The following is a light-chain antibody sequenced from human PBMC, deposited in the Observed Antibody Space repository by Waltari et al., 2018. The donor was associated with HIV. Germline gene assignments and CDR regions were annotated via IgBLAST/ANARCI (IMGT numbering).Light chain of an antibody. Sequence: QSALTQPASVSGSPGQSITISCTGTSSDVGSYNLVSWYQQHPGKAPKLMIYEVSKRPSGVSKRFSGSKTGNTASLTISGLQAEDEADYYCCSYAGSPRVFGGGTKLTVL. CDR1: SSDVGSYNL. V-gene: IGLV2-23*02. CDR3: CSYAGSPRV. CDR2: EVS. J-gene: IGLJ3*02.